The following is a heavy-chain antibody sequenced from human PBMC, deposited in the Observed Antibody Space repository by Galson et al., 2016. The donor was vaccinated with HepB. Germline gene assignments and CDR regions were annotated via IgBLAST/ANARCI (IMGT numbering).Heavy chain of an antibody. CDR3: ARGTCTREA. CDR2: IKPDGRKD. J-gene: IGHJ5*02. V-gene: IGHV3-7*01. Sequence: SLRLSCAVSGFTFKKDWMSWVRQAPGKGLEWVAYIKPDGRKDYYVDSVKGRFTVSRDNAKNSVYLQMNSLRVEDTAVYYCARGTCTREAWGQGTLFPVPS. D-gene: IGHD2-8*01. CDR1: GFTFKKDW.